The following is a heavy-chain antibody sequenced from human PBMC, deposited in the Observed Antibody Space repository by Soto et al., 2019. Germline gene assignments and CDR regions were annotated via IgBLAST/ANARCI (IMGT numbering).Heavy chain of an antibody. Sequence: GGSLRLSCAASGFTFSSYWMSWVRQAPGKGLEWVANIKQDGSEKYYVDSVKGRFTISRDNAKNSLYLQMNSLRAEDTAVYYCARGSITIFGVVIQDYYYGMDVWGQGTTVTVSS. CDR1: GFTFSSYW. CDR3: ARGSITIFGVVIQDYYYGMDV. J-gene: IGHJ6*02. CDR2: IKQDGSEK. V-gene: IGHV3-7*03. D-gene: IGHD3-3*01.